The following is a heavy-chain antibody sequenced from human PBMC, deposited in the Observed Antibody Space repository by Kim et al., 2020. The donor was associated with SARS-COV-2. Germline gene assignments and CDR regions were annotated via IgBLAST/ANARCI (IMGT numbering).Heavy chain of an antibody. CDR3: ADGSGSY. D-gene: IGHD3-10*01. CDR1: GLTFSSYS. Sequence: GGSLRLSCAASGLTFSSYSMNWVRQAPGKGLEWVSSISTSSSYTNYADSVKGRFTISRDNSKNSLYLQMNSLRAEDTAVYYCADGSGSYSGQGTLVTGSS. J-gene: IGHJ4*02. V-gene: IGHV3-21*01. CDR2: ISTSSSYT.